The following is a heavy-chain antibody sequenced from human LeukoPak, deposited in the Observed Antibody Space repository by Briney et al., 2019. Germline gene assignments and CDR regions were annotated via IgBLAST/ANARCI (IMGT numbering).Heavy chain of an antibody. J-gene: IGHJ4*02. D-gene: IGHD3-3*01. Sequence: GGSLRLSCAASGFTFSSYSMNWVRQAPGKGLEWVSSISSSSSYIYYADSVKGRFTISRDNAKNSLYLQMNSLRAEDTAVYYCARDRNPYDFWSGYDYFDYWGQGTLVTVSS. V-gene: IGHV3-21*01. CDR3: ARDRNPYDFWSGYDYFDY. CDR2: ISSSSSYI. CDR1: GFTFSSYS.